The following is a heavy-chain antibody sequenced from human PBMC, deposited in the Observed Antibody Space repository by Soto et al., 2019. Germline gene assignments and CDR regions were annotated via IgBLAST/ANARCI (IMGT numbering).Heavy chain of an antibody. J-gene: IGHJ4*02. CDR2: IVVGSGNT. V-gene: IGHV1-58*02. Sequence: TSVKVSCKASGFTFTSSAMQWVRQARGQRLEWIGWIVVGSGNTNYAQKFQERVTITRDMSTSTAYMELSSLRSEDTAVYYCAASSTDLGWLLSPFYWGQGTLVTVSS. D-gene: IGHD3-3*01. CDR1: GFTFTSSA. CDR3: AASSTDLGWLLSPFY.